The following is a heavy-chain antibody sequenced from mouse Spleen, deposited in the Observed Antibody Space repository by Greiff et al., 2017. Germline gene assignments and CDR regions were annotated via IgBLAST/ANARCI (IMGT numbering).Heavy chain of an antibody. CDR3: ARSGRLPPLDY. D-gene: IGHD1-2*01. CDR2: INPYNGDT. Sequence: EVQLQQSGPELVKPGASVKISCKASGYSFTGYFMNWVMQSHGKSLEWIGRINPYNGDTFYNQKFKGKATLTVDKSSSTAHMELRSLASEDSAVYYCARSGRLPPLDYWGQGTTLTVSS. V-gene: IGHV1-20*02. CDR1: GYSFTGYF. J-gene: IGHJ2*01.